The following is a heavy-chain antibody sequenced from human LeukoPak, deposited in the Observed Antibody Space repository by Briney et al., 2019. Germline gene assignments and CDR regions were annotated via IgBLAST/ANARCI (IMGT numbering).Heavy chain of an antibody. V-gene: IGHV1-3*01. CDR1: GYTFTSYA. Sequence: GASVKVSCKASGYTFTSYAMHWVRQAPGQRLEWMGWINAGNGNTKYSQKFQGRVTITRDTSASTAYMELSSLRSEDTAVYYCARASRYGLNWFDPWGQGTLVTVSS. CDR3: ARASRYGLNWFDP. D-gene: IGHD3-10*01. J-gene: IGHJ5*02. CDR2: INAGNGNT.